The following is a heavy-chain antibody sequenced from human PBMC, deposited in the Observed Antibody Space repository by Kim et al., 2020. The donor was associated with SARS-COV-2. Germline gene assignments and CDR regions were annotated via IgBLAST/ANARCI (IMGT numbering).Heavy chain of an antibody. J-gene: IGHJ6*04. CDR2: IYYSGST. CDR3: ARDRQQHIPPYWGMGV. D-gene: IGHD6-13*01. Sequence: SETLSLTCTVSGGSISSYYWSWIRQPPGKGLEWIGYIYYSGSTNYNPSLKSRVTISVDTSKNQFSLKLSSVTAADTAVYYCARDRQQHIPPYWGMGVWG. V-gene: IGHV4-59*01. CDR1: GGSISSYY.